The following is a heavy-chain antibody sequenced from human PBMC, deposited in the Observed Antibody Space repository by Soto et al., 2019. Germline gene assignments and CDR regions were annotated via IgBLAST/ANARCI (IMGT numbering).Heavy chain of an antibody. D-gene: IGHD6-13*01. CDR3: ARERTGTESSWYY. V-gene: IGHV1-69*01. CDR2: IIPIFGTA. J-gene: IGHJ4*02. CDR1: GGTFSSYA. Sequence: QVQLVQSGAEVKKPGSSVKVSCKASGGTFSSYAISWVRQAPGQGLEGMGGIIPIFGTANYAQKFQGRVTITADESTSTAYVGLSSLRSEDTAVYYSARERTGTESSWYYWGQGTLVNVSS.